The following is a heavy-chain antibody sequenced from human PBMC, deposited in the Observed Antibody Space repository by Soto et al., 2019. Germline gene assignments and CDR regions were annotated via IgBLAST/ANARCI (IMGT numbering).Heavy chain of an antibody. J-gene: IGHJ4*02. CDR3: ARAIPYYDSSGYRSRQVCLDY. D-gene: IGHD3-22*01. CDR2: IYYSGST. Sequence: TSETLSLTCTVSGGSISSYYWSWIRQPPGKGLEWIGNIYYSGSTNYNPSLKSRVTISVDSSKNQFSLMLRSVTDADTALYYCARAIPYYDSSGYRSRQVCLDYWGQGPMVTVAS. V-gene: IGHV4-59*01. CDR1: GGSISSYY.